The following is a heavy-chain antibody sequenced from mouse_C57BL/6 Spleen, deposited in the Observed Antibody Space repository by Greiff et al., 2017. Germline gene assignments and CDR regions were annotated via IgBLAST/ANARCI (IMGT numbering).Heavy chain of an antibody. CDR2: IDPETGGT. J-gene: IGHJ2*01. V-gene: IGHV1-15*01. CDR3: TRSGDGYYVGY. D-gene: IGHD2-3*01. CDR1: GYTFTDYA. Sequence: QVQLQSGAELVRPGASVTLSCKASGYTFTDYAMHWVKQTPVHGLEWIGAIDPETGGTAYNQKFKGKAILTADKSSSTAYMELRSLTSEDSAVYYCTRSGDGYYVGYWGQGTTLTVSS.